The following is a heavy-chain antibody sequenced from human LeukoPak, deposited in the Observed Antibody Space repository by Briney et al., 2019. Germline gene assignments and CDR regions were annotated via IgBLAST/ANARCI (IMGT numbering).Heavy chain of an antibody. J-gene: IGHJ3*02. CDR3: AKLGGNYGSGRYQAFDI. CDR1: GFTFSSYA. D-gene: IGHD3-10*01. CDR2: ISGSGGST. V-gene: IGHV3-23*01. Sequence: PGGSLRLSCAASGFTFSSYAMSWVRQAPGKGLEWVSAISGSGGSTYYADSVKGRFTISRDNSKNTLYLQMNSLRAEDTAVYYCAKLGGNYGSGRYQAFDIWGQGTMVTVSS.